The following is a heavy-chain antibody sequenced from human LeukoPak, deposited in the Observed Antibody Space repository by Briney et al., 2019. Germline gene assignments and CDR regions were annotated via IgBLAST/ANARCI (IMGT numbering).Heavy chain of an antibody. Sequence: GGSLRLSCAASGFTFSSYSMNWVRQAPGKGLEWVSSISSSSSYIYYADSVKGRFTISRDNAKNSLYLQMNSLRAEDTAVYYCAKAILGAAAAPPHFDYWGQGTLVTVSS. V-gene: IGHV3-21*04. CDR1: GFTFSSYS. J-gene: IGHJ4*02. CDR3: AKAILGAAAAPPHFDY. CDR2: ISSSSSYI. D-gene: IGHD6-13*01.